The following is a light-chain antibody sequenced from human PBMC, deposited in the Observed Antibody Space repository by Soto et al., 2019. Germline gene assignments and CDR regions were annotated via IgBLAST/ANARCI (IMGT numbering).Light chain of an antibody. CDR2: DVS. CDR3: SSYTSSSTPYV. J-gene: IGLJ1*01. Sequence: QSALTQPASVSGSPGQSITISCTGTSSDVGAYNYVSWYQQHPGKAPKLMIYDVSNRPSGVSNRFSGSKSGNTASLTISGLQAEDEAYYYCSSYTSSSTPYVFGTGTKLTVL. CDR1: SSDVGAYNY. V-gene: IGLV2-14*01.